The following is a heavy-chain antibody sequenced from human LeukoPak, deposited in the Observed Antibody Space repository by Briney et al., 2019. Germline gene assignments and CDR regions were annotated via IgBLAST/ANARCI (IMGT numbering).Heavy chain of an antibody. CDR1: GFTFSSYS. D-gene: IGHD3-10*01. CDR3: AKDRGHGSGSLEGFDS. V-gene: IGHV3-21*01. J-gene: IGHJ5*01. Sequence: PGGSLRLSCAASGFTFSSYSMNWVRQAPGKGLEWVSSITTSSSTISYADSVKGRFTISRDNAKNSLYLQMNSLRAEDTAVYYCAKDRGHGSGSLEGFDSWGQGTLVTVSS. CDR2: ITTSSSTI.